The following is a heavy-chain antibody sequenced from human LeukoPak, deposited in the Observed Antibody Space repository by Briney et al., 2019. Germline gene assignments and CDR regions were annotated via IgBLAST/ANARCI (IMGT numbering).Heavy chain of an antibody. CDR1: GYTFTSYG. J-gene: IGHJ3*02. CDR3: AKSSIAARPVLGAFDI. V-gene: IGHV1-18*01. Sequence: GASVKVSCKASGYTFTSYGISWVRQAPGQGLEWMGWISAYNGNTNYAQKLQGRVTMTTDTSTSTAYMELRSLRSDDTVVYYCAKSSIAARPVLGAFDIWGQGTMVTVSS. CDR2: ISAYNGNT. D-gene: IGHD6-6*01.